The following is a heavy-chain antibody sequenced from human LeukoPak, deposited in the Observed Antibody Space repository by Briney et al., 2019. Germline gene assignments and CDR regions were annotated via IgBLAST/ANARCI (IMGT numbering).Heavy chain of an antibody. CDR1: GFTFRNYD. Sequence: PGGSLRLSCEASGFTFRNYDMRWVRQAPGKGLERVSAIGDSGSLTFYVDSVKGRFTISRDNSKDMLYLQMNSLRAEDTAVYYCARRRNGDYIDYWGQGTLVTVSS. D-gene: IGHD2-8*01. CDR2: IGDSGSLT. CDR3: ARRRNGDYIDY. J-gene: IGHJ4*02. V-gene: IGHV3-23*01.